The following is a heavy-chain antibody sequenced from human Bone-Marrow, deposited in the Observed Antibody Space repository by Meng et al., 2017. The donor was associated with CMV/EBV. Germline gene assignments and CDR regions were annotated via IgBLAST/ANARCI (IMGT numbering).Heavy chain of an antibody. Sequence: QAQLVQSGTEVAKPGASVKVSCKASGYTFTDYYMHWVRQAPGQGLEWMGWINPNSGGTSYAQKFQGRVTMTRDTSINTAYMELTSLTPDDTAVYYCAARGYNYGQNFEYWGQGTLVTVSS. D-gene: IGHD5-18*01. V-gene: IGHV1-2*02. J-gene: IGHJ4*02. CDR2: INPNSGGT. CDR1: GYTFTDYY. CDR3: AARGYNYGQNFEY.